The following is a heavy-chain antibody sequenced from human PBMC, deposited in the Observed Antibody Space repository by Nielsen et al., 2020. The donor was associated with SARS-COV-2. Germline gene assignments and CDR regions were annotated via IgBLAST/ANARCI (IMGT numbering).Heavy chain of an antibody. V-gene: IGHV3-7*01. J-gene: IGHJ4*02. D-gene: IGHD3-22*01. CDR2: INEDGGDK. Sequence: GESLKISCGASGFSVSDSAMGWVRQAPGKGLEWVANINEDGGDKYYVDSVKGRFTISRDKAESTLYLQMNSLRADDTAVYYCVRVRDDGYYYDTGPFDYWGQGTLVTVSS. CDR1: GFSVSDSA. CDR3: VRVRDDGYYYDTGPFDY.